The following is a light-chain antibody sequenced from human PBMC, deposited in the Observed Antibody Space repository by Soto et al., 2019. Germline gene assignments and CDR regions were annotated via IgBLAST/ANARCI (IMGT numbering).Light chain of an antibody. Sequence: EIVLTQSPGTLSLSPGERATLSCRASQSVSSSYLAWYQQKPGRAPRLLIHDAFMRATGIPDRFSGSGSGTDFTLTIARLEPEDFAVYYCQQYGDSPRTFGQGTRLEI. V-gene: IGKV3-20*01. J-gene: IGKJ5*01. CDR1: QSVSSSY. CDR2: DAF. CDR3: QQYGDSPRT.